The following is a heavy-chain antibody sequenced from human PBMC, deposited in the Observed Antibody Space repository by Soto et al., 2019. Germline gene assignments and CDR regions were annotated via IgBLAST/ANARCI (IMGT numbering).Heavy chain of an antibody. D-gene: IGHD2-15*01. J-gene: IGHJ3*02. CDR2: ISGSSSYI. CDR1: GFILSNYT. CDR3: ARDRCSGGSCYRTYAFDI. V-gene: IGHV3-21*06. Sequence: GGSLRLSCAASGFILSNYTMNWVRQAPGKGLGWVSSISGSSSYIYYADSVKGRFTISRDNAKNSLYLQMNSLRVEDTAVYYCARDRCSGGSCYRTYAFDIWGQGTLVTVSS.